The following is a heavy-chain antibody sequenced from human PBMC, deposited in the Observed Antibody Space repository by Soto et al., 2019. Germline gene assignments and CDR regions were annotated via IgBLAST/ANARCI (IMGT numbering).Heavy chain of an antibody. D-gene: IGHD2-8*01. Sequence: QVKLVQSGAEEKKPGASVRVSCKASGYTFTSYAMHWVRQAPGQRLEWMGWINAGNGNTKYSQKFQGRVTITRDTSASTAYMELSSLRSEDTAVYYCARAPSWSYFDLWGRGTLVTVSS. CDR2: INAGNGNT. V-gene: IGHV1-3*05. CDR1: GYTFTSYA. CDR3: ARAPSWSYFDL. J-gene: IGHJ2*01.